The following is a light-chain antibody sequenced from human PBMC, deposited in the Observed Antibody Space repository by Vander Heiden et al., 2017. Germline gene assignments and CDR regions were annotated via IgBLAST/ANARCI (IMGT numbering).Light chain of an antibody. V-gene: IGKV2-28*01. CDR1: LRLRHRNGYNY. CDR3: MQALQTLFT. Sequence: EIVMTQSPLSLPVTPGEPASVSCRSSLRLRHRNGYNYWDWYLQKPGQSPQLLVYWGSNRASVVPDRFSGSGSGTDFTLKISRVEAEDVGVYYCMQALQTLFTFGPGTKVDIK. CDR2: WGS. J-gene: IGKJ3*01.